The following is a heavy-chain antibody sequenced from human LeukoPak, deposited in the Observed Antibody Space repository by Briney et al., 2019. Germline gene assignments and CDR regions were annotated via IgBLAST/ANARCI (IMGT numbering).Heavy chain of an antibody. CDR1: GYSISSGYY. V-gene: IGHV4-38-2*02. CDR3: ARDRYYDSRAVTGAFDI. D-gene: IGHD3-22*01. J-gene: IGHJ3*02. CDR2: IYHSGST. Sequence: PSETLSLTCTVSGYSISSGYYWGWIRQPPGKGLEWIGSIYHSGSTYYNPSLKSRVTISVDTSKNQFSLKLSSVTAADTAVYYCARDRYYDSRAVTGAFDIWGQGTMVTVSS.